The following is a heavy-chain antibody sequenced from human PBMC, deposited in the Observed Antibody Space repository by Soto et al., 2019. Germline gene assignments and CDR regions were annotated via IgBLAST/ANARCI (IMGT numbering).Heavy chain of an antibody. CDR1: GGSISSSSYY. D-gene: IGHD4-17*01. Sequence: QLQLQESGPGLVKPSETLSLTCTVSGGSISSSSYYWGWIRQPPGKGLEWIGSIYYSGSTYYNPSLKSRVTISVDTSKTQFSLKLSSVTAADTAVYDCARLVPVTHLFDYWGQGTLVTVSS. V-gene: IGHV4-39*01. CDR2: IYYSGST. CDR3: ARLVPVTHLFDY. J-gene: IGHJ4*02.